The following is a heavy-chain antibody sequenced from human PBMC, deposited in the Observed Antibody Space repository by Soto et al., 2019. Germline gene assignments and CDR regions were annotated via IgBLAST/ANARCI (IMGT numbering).Heavy chain of an antibody. CDR2: IYYSGST. CDR1: GGSISSYY. J-gene: IGHJ4*02. Sequence: PSETLSLTCTVSGGSISSYYWSWIRQPPGKGLEWIGYIYYSGSTNYNPSLKSRVTISVDTSKNQFSLKLSSVTAADTAVYYCPRSDGRYWGQGTLVTVS. V-gene: IGHV4-59*01. CDR3: PRSDGRY.